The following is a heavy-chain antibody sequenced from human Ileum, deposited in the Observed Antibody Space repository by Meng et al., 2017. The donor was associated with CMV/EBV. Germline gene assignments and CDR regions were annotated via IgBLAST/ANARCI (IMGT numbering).Heavy chain of an antibody. V-gene: IGHV2-5*02. Sequence: HITLKESGPTLVTPTQPRLLTCTFSAFYLITSEAGVHSSRPPPGKALEWLALIYWDDDNRFSPSLKNRLTITKDTSKNQVVLRMTNMDPTDTATYYCAHGRGWLTDYWGQGTLVTSPQ. D-gene: IGHD6-19*01. CDR2: IYWDDDN. J-gene: IGHJ4*02. CDR3: AHGRGWLTDY. CDR1: AFYLITSEAG.